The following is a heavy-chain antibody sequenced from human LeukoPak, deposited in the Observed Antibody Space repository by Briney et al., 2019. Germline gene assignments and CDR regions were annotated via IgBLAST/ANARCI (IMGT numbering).Heavy chain of an antibody. V-gene: IGHV1-2*02. CDR3: ARESPTGATLDAFDI. D-gene: IGHD1-26*01. J-gene: IGHJ3*02. CDR1: GRTFTGYY. CDR2: INPNSGGT. Sequence: GASVKVSYKASGRTFTGYYMHWVRQAPGQGLEWMGWINPNSGGTNYAQKFQGRVTMTRDTSISTAYMELSRLRSDDTAVYYCARESPTGATLDAFDIWGQGTMVTVSS.